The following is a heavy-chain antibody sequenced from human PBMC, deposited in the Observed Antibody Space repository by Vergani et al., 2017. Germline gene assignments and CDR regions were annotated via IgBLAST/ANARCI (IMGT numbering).Heavy chain of an antibody. CDR3: ARDCTMVGGAFDI. D-gene: IGHD3-10*01. Sequence: QVQLQESGPGLVKPSQTLSLTCTVSGGSISSGGYYWSWIPQHPGKGLEWIGYIYYSGSTDYNPSLKSLVTISVDTSKNQFSLKLSSVTAADTAVYYCARDCTMVGGAFDIWGQGTMVTVSS. CDR2: IYYSGST. J-gene: IGHJ3*02. CDR1: GGSISSGGYY. V-gene: IGHV4-31*01.